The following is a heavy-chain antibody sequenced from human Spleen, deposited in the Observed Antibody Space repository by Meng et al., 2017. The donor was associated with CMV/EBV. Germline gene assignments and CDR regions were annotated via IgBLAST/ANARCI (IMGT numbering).Heavy chain of an antibody. Sequence: GESLKISCAASGFALSSYWMHWVRQAPGKGLVWVSRIDREGSSTTYADSVQGRFTISRDKAKNTLYLQMNSLRVEDTAVYYCARASIFGVVYFDYLGQGSLVTVSS. V-gene: IGHV3-74*03. J-gene: IGHJ4*02. CDR1: GFALSSYW. CDR2: IDREGSST. CDR3: ARASIFGVVYFDY. D-gene: IGHD3-3*01.